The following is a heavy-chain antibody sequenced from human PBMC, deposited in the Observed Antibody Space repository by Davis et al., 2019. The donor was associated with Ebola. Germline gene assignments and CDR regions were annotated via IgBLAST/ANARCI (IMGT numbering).Heavy chain of an antibody. CDR1: GFTFSSYA. V-gene: IGHV3-23*01. CDR3: AKDQPLFGVVIGWFDP. D-gene: IGHD3-3*01. J-gene: IGHJ5*02. CDR2: ISGSGGST. Sequence: GESLKISCAASGFTFSSYAMSWVRQAPGKGLEWVSAISGSGGSTYYADSVKGRFTISRDNSKNTLYLQMNSLRAEDTAVYYCAKDQPLFGVVIGWFDPWGQGTLVTVSS.